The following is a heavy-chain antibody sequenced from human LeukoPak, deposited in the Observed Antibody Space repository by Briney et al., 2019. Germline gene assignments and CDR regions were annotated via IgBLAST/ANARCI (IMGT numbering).Heavy chain of an antibody. Sequence: GTSLRLSCAASGFTFSTYGMHWARQAPGKGLEWVAVIWHDGSNKYYAESVKGRFTISRADSKNTLYLQMNSLTAEDTAVYYCARDLGDRSTGYSFDYWGQGTLVTVSS. V-gene: IGHV3-33*01. CDR3: ARDLGDRSTGYSFDY. J-gene: IGHJ4*02. D-gene: IGHD6-13*01. CDR1: GFTFSTYG. CDR2: IWHDGSNK.